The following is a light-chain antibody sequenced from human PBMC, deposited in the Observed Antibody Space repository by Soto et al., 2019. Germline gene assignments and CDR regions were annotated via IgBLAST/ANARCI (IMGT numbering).Light chain of an antibody. CDR3: NSYTTLSNRV. CDR1: STDIGAYNY. CDR2: GVT. Sequence: QSVLTQPASVSGSPGQSITISCTGTSTDIGAYNYVSWYQQHPGKAPKLLIYGVTNRPSGVSNRFSGSKSGNTASLTISGLQAEDEANYYCNSYTTLSNRVFGTGTKVTVL. J-gene: IGLJ1*01. V-gene: IGLV2-14*01.